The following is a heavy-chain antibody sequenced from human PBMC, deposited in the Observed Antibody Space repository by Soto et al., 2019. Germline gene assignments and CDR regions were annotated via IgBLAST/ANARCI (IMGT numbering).Heavy chain of an antibody. J-gene: IGHJ6*03. CDR3: GKGARGVRLLEWLDYMDV. CDR2: ISGSGGRT. CDR1: GFTFSSYA. Sequence: GGSLRLSCAASGFTFSSYAMSWVRQAPGKGLEWVSAISGSGGRTYYADSVKGRFTISRDNSKNTLYLQKNSLRAEDTTVYYCGKGARGVRLLEWLDYMDVWGKGTTVTVSS. D-gene: IGHD3-3*01. V-gene: IGHV3-23*01.